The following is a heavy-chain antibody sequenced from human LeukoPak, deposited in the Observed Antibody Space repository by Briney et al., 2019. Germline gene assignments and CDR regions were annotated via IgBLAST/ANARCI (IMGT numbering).Heavy chain of an antibody. Sequence: PGGSLRLSCAASGFTFSTYWMSWVRQAPGKGLEWVANIKQDGSEKYYVDSVEGRFTISRDNARNSLYLQMNSLRAEDTAVYYCARGGGDILTGYVNFDYWGQGTLVAVSS. V-gene: IGHV3-7*03. J-gene: IGHJ4*02. D-gene: IGHD3-9*01. CDR1: GFTFSTYW. CDR3: ARGGGDILTGYVNFDY. CDR2: IKQDGSEK.